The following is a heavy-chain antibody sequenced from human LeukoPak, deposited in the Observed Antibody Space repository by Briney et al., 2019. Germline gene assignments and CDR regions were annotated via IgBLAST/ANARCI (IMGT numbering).Heavy chain of an antibody. CDR3: ARGYYDSSGYPYYYYYMDV. V-gene: IGHV3-48*03. CDR2: ISSSGSTI. Sequence: GGSLRLSCAASGFTFSSYEMNWVRQAPGKGLEWVSYISSSGSTIYYADSVKGRFTISRDNAKNSLYLQMNSLRAEDTAVYYCARGYYDSSGYPYYYYYMDVWGKGTTVTISS. D-gene: IGHD3-22*01. CDR1: GFTFSSYE. J-gene: IGHJ6*03.